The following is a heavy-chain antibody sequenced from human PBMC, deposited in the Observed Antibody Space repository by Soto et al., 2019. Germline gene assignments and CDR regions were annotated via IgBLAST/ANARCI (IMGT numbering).Heavy chain of an antibody. V-gene: IGHV3-23*01. D-gene: IGHD2-21*01. CDR1: EFTFSNYA. CDR2: ISASGAAA. J-gene: IGHJ5*02. CDR3: ARCAVLSTKSGGWCNWFDP. Sequence: LRLSCTASEFTFSNYAMSWVRQAPGKGLEWVSAISASGAAAYYVDSVKGRFTISRDNSKNTLYVQMNSLRAEDTGVYYCARCAVLSTKSGGWCNWFDPWGQGTLVTVSS.